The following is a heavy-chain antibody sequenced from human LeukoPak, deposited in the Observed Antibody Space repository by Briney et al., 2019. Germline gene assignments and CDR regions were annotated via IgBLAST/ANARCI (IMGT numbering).Heavy chain of an antibody. D-gene: IGHD3-22*01. CDR3: ARDGVIGGAFDI. CDR1: GGSISSGGYS. V-gene: IGHV4-30-2*01. CDR2: IYHSGST. Sequence: SETLSLTCAVSGGSISSGGYSWSWIRQPPGKGLEWIGYIYHSGSTYYNPSLKSRVTISVDRSKNQFSLKLSFVTAADTAVYYCARDGVIGGAFDIWGQGTMVTVSS. J-gene: IGHJ3*02.